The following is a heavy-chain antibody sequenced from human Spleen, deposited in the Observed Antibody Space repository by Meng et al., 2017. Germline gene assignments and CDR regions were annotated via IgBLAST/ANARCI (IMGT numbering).Heavy chain of an antibody. Sequence: ASVKVSCKASGYTFTSYGISWVRQAPGQGLEWMGWISAYNGNTNYAQKLQGRVTMTTDTSTSTAYMELRSLRSDDTAVYYCASYTMTVPGGALDIWGQGTVVTFSS. CDR1: GYTFTSYG. D-gene: IGHD3-22*01. CDR2: ISAYNGNT. CDR3: ASYTMTVPGGALDI. J-gene: IGHJ3*02. V-gene: IGHV1-18*01.